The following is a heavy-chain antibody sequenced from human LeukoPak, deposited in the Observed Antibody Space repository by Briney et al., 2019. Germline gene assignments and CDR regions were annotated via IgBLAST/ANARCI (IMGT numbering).Heavy chain of an antibody. J-gene: IGHJ4*02. CDR3: AKFPLLLEWLPQYYFDY. D-gene: IGHD3-3*01. Sequence: GGSLRLSCAASGFTFSSSAMNWVRQAPGKGLEWVSSITGSGGSTYYAESVKGRFTISRDNSKNTLYLQINSLRAEDTAVYYCAKFPLLLEWLPQYYFDYWGQGTLVTVSS. CDR1: GFTFSSSA. CDR2: ITGSGGST. V-gene: IGHV3-23*01.